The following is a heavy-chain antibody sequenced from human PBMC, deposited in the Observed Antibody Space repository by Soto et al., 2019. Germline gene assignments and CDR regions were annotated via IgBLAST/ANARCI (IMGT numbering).Heavy chain of an antibody. CDR2: ISSSSSVI. Sequence: PGGSLRLSCATSGFILSDCAMNWVRQAPGKGLEWVSYISSSSSVIDYADSVKGRFTVSRDNARNSLYLQMNSLRAEDTAVYYCAKDRMATIVYRGPSDYWGQGTLVTVSS. V-gene: IGHV3-48*01. J-gene: IGHJ4*02. CDR3: AKDRMATIVYRGPSDY. CDR1: GFILSDCA. D-gene: IGHD5-12*01.